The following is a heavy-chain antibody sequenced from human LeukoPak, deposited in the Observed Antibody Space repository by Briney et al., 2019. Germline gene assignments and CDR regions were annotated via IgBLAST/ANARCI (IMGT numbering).Heavy chain of an antibody. J-gene: IGHJ4*02. CDR3: ATEGYASNWYPD. V-gene: IGHV3-33*01. D-gene: IGHD6-13*01. CDR1: GFTFSSYG. Sequence: GGSLRLSCAASGFTFSSYGMHWVRQAPGKGLEWVAVIWYDGSNKYYADSVKGRFTISRDNSKNTLYLQMNSLRAEDTAVYYCATEGYASNWYPDWGQGILVTVSS. CDR2: IWYDGSNK.